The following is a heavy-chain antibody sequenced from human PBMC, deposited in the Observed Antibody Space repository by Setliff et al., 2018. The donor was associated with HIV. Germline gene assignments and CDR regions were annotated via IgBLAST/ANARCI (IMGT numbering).Heavy chain of an antibody. V-gene: IGHV4-34*01. D-gene: IGHD3-22*01. CDR2: INHSGST. CDR1: GGSFSGYY. CDR3: ARAASYSDSSGYWASPKYFGY. Sequence: SETLSLTCAVYGGSFSGYYWSWIRQPPGKGLEWIGEINHSGSTNYNPSLKSRVTILVDTSKNQFSLKLSSVTAADTAVYYCARAASYSDSSGYWASPKYFGYWGQGTLVTVSS. J-gene: IGHJ4*02.